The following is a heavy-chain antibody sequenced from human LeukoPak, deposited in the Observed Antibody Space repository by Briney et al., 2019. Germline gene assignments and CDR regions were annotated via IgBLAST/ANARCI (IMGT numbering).Heavy chain of an antibody. Sequence: GVSLRLSCAASGFTFSSYAMSWVRQDPGKGLEWVSAISGSGGSTYYADSVKGRFTISRDNSKNTLYLQMNSLRAEDTAVYYCAKLPYYYGSGSAENWGQGTLVTVSS. CDR3: AKLPYYYGSGSAEN. D-gene: IGHD3-10*01. J-gene: IGHJ4*02. V-gene: IGHV3-23*01. CDR1: GFTFSSYA. CDR2: ISGSGGST.